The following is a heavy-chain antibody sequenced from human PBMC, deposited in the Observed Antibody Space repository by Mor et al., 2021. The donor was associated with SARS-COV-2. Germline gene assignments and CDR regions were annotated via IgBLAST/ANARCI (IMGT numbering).Heavy chain of an antibody. Sequence: GRFTISRDNAKNTLYLQKNILRAEDTAVYYCATAGGAYILDDWGQGTLVTVSS. J-gene: IGHJ4*02. V-gene: IGHV3-74*01. D-gene: IGHD1-26*01. CDR3: ATAGGAYILDD.